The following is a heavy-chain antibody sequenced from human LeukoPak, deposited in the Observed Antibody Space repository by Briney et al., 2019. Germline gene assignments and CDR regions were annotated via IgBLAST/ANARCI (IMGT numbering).Heavy chain of an antibody. Sequence: GGSLTLSCAASAFTFTDYWIHWIRQAPRTGLMWVSHITSDGGRTDYADSVRGRFTMTRDNAKNTVYLQMNSLRVDDTAVYYCARDNWGPDHWGQGTLVTVSS. V-gene: IGHV3-74*01. CDR2: ITSDGGRT. J-gene: IGHJ4*02. CDR1: AFTFTDYW. D-gene: IGHD7-27*01. CDR3: ARDNWGPDH.